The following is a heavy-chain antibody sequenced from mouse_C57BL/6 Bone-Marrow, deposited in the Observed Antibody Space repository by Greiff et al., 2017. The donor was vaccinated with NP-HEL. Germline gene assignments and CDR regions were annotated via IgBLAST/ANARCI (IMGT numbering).Heavy chain of an antibody. J-gene: IGHJ1*03. V-gene: IGHV1-55*01. D-gene: IGHD1-1*01. Sequence: QVQLHPPLAELVKPGASVKMSCKASGYTFTSYWITWVKQRPGQGLEWIGDIYPGSGSTNYNEKFKSKATLTVDTSSSTAYMQLSSLTSEDSAVYYCARRNYDWYFDVWGTGTTVTVSS. CDR2: IYPGSGST. CDR3: ARRNYDWYFDV. CDR1: GYTFTSYW.